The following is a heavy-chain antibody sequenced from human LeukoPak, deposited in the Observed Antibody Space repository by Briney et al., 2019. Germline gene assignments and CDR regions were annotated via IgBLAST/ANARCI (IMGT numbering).Heavy chain of an antibody. CDR1: GYTFTSYW. V-gene: IGHV5-51*01. D-gene: IGHD3-10*01. J-gene: IGHJ3*02. CDR3: ARRPRGSGAFDI. Sequence: GESLKISCKGSGYTFTSYWIAWVRQMPGKGLEWMGIIHPGDSETRYSPSFQGQVTISADKSISTAYLQWSSLKASDTAMYYCARRPRGSGAFDIWGQGTMVTVSS. CDR2: IHPGDSET.